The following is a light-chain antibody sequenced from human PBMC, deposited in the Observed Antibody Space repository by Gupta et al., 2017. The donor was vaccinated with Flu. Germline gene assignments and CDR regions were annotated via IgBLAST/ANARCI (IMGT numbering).Light chain of an antibody. Sequence: DLQLTQSPSFVSASVGDRVSTTCRASQDISTYLAWYQEKPGKAPKLLIYGAFSLQGGVPSRFSGSGSGTEFTLTISSLQPEDFATYSCQQLTGYPFTFGPGTKVDLK. CDR1: QDISTY. V-gene: IGKV1-9*01. CDR3: QQLTGYPFT. J-gene: IGKJ3*01. CDR2: GAF.